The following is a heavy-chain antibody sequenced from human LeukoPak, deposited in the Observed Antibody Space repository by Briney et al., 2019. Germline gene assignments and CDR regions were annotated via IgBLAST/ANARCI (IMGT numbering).Heavy chain of an antibody. J-gene: IGHJ6*02. CDR3: ARIQLDYYYYGMDV. CDR2: MNPNSGNT. D-gene: IGHD5-18*01. CDR1: GYTFTSYD. V-gene: IGHV1-8*01. Sequence: ASVKVSCKASGYTFTSYDINWVRQATGQGLEWMGWMNPNSGNTGYARKFQGRVTMTRNTSISTAYMELSSLRSEDTAVYYCARIQLDYYYYGMDVWGQGTTVTVSS.